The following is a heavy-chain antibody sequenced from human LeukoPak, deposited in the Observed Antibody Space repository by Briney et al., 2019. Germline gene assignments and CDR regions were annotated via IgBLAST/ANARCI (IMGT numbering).Heavy chain of an antibody. CDR3: ARDTLMYCSSTSCYPNWFDP. CDR1: GFTFSSYG. D-gene: IGHD2-2*01. CDR2: IWYDGSNK. Sequence: GRSLRLSCAASGFTFSSYGMHWVRQAPGKGLEWVAVIWYDGSNKYYADSVKGRFTISRDNFKNTLYLQMNSLRAEDTAVYYCARDTLMYCSSTSCYPNWFDPWGQGTLVTVSS. V-gene: IGHV3-33*01. J-gene: IGHJ5*02.